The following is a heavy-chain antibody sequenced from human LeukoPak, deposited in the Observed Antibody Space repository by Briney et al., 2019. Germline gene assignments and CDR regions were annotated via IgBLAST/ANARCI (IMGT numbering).Heavy chain of an antibody. Sequence: GASVKVSCTASGYTFTSYGISWVRQAPGQGLECMGIINPGGGSTTYAQKFQGRVNMTRDTSISTAYMELRSLRSDDTAVYYCARVHITIFGVVMPRFDPWGQGTLVTVSS. J-gene: IGHJ5*02. D-gene: IGHD3-3*01. CDR3: ARVHITIFGVVMPRFDP. CDR1: GYTFTSYG. CDR2: INPGGGST. V-gene: IGHV1-46*01.